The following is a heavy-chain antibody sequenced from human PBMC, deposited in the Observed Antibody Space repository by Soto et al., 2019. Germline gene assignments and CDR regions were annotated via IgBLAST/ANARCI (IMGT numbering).Heavy chain of an antibody. CDR1: GGSISSSSYY. CDR3: ARHRDRDYRGAFDI. J-gene: IGHJ3*02. CDR2: IYYSGST. Sequence: SETLSLTCTVSGGSISSSSYYWGWIRQPPGKGLEWIGSIYYSGSTYYNPSLKSRVTISVDTSKNQFSLKLSSATAADTAVYYCARHRDRDYRGAFDIWGQGTMVTVSS. D-gene: IGHD4-4*01. V-gene: IGHV4-39*01.